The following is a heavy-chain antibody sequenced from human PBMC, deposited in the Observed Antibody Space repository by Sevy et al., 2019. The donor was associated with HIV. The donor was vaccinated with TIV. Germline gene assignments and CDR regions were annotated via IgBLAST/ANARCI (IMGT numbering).Heavy chain of an antibody. CDR2: IWYEGSNK. CDR1: GFAFSTYG. V-gene: IGHV3-33*01. Sequence: GGSLRLSCTASGFAFSTYGMHWVRQAPGKGLGWVAIIWYEGSNKDYAEPVKGRFTISRDNSKNTLYLQMNSLEVDDTAVYYCARERRSSGIDYWGQGTLVTVSS. J-gene: IGHJ4*01. CDR3: ARERRSSGIDY. D-gene: IGHD3-10*01.